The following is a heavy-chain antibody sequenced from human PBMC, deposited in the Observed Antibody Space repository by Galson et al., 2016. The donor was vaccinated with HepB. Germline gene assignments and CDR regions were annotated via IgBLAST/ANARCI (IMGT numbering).Heavy chain of an antibody. J-gene: IGHJ4*02. CDR2: ISYSGGT. CDR1: GDSISSGFYY. V-gene: IGHV4-30-4*01. CDR3: ARECGYSYGSIDH. D-gene: IGHD5-18*01. Sequence: TLSLTCTVSGDSISSGFYYWSWIRQPPGKGLEWIGYISYSGGTYYNPSLKSRVTKSVDTSKTQFSLKLTSVTAADTAVYYCARECGYSYGSIDHWGQGTLVTVSS.